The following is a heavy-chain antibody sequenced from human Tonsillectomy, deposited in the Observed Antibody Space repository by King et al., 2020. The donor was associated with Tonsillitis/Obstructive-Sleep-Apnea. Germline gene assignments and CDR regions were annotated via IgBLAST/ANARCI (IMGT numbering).Heavy chain of an antibody. CDR2: ISAYNGNT. CDR3: ARAVLQYYYYYYMDV. Sequence: QLVQSGDEVKKPGASVKVSCEASGYTFTNYGISWVRQAPGQGLEWMGWISAYNGNTKYAQKLQDRVTMTTDTSTSTAYMELRSLRSDDTAVYYCARAVLQYYYYYYMDVWGKGTTVTVSS. J-gene: IGHJ6*03. V-gene: IGHV1-18*01. CDR1: GYTFTNYG.